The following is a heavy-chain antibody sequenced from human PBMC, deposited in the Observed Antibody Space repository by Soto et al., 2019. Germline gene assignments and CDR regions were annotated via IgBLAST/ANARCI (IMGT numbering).Heavy chain of an antibody. V-gene: IGHV3-30-3*01. D-gene: IGHD3-9*01. Sequence: QVQLVESGGGVVQPGRSLRLSCAASGFTFSSYAMHWVRQAPGKGLEWVAVISYDGSNKYYADSVKGRFTISRDNSKNTLYLQMNSLRAEDTAVYYCARVARTDWDFDYWGQGTLVPVSS. CDR3: ARVARTDWDFDY. CDR1: GFTFSSYA. CDR2: ISYDGSNK. J-gene: IGHJ4*02.